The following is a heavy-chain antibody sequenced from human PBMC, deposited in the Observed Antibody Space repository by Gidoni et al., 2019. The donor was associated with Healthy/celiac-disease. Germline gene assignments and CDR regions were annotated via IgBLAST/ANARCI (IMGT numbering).Heavy chain of an antibody. Sequence: EVQLLESGGGFVQTGGSLRLSCAASGLTFRSYAMSWVRQAPGKGLVWVSAIGGRVGSKSYADLVTGRFTISRDNSKNTLYRQMNSLRAEDTAVYYCAKDAGIAAAGDDYYYYMDVWGKGTTVTVSS. CDR2: IGGRVGSK. V-gene: IGHV3-23*01. J-gene: IGHJ6*03. D-gene: IGHD6-13*01. CDR3: AKDAGIAAAGDDYYYYMDV. CDR1: GLTFRSYA.